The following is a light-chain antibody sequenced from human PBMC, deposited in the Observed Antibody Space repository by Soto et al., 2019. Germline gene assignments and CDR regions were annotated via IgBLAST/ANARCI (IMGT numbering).Light chain of an antibody. Sequence: DIVMTQSPLSLPVTPGEPASISCRSSQSLLHDNGYNYLDWYLQKPGQSPQLLIYLGYNRASGVPDRFSGSAAGTDLTLKISRVEAEDGGIYYCMEALQAPWTFGQGTKVEIK. CDR1: QSLLHDNGYNY. J-gene: IGKJ1*01. CDR2: LGY. CDR3: MEALQAPWT. V-gene: IGKV2-28*01.